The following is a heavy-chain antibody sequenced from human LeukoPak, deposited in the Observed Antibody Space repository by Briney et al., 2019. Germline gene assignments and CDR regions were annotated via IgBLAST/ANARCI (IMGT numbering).Heavy chain of an antibody. CDR1: GFTFSSHT. V-gene: IGHV3-23*01. J-gene: IGHJ4*02. Sequence: GGSLRLSCEASGFTFSSHTMSWVRQAPGKGLEWVSDMSGTGSSTFYADSVKGRFTISRDNSNNTLYLQMNSLRSDDTAVYYCARDTDGSLDYWGQGILVTVAS. CDR2: MSGTGSST. D-gene: IGHD1-26*01. CDR3: ARDTDGSLDY.